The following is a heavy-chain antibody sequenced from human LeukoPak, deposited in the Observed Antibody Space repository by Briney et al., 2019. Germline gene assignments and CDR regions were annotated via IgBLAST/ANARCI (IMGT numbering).Heavy chain of an antibody. CDR1: GGSISSSSYY. J-gene: IGHJ4*02. V-gene: IGHV4-39*07. CDR2: IYYSGST. Sequence: PSETLSLTCTVSGGSISSSSYYWGWIRQPPGKGLEWIGSIYYSGSTYYNPSLKSRVTISVDTSKNQFSLKLSSVTAADTAVYYCARGDVAAGLFDYWGQGTLVTVSS. D-gene: IGHD6-13*01. CDR3: ARGDVAAGLFDY.